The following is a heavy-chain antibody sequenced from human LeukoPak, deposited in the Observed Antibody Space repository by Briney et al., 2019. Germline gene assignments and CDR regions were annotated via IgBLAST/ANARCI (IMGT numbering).Heavy chain of an antibody. CDR2: INHSGST. D-gene: IGHD3-9*01. CDR1: GGSFSGYY. Sequence: SETLSLTCAVYGGSFSGYYWSWFRQPPGKGLEWIGEINHSGSTNYNPSLKSRVTISVDTSKNQFSLKLSSVTAADTAVYYCARDSRGTYYDILTGYSTDAFDIWGQGTMVTVSS. CDR3: ARDSRGTYYDILTGYSTDAFDI. J-gene: IGHJ3*02. V-gene: IGHV4-34*01.